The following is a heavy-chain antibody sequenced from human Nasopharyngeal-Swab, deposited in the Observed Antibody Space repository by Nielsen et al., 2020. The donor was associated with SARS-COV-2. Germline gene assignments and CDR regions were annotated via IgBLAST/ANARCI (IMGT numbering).Heavy chain of an antibody. CDR2: IYPGDSDT. D-gene: IGHD2-2*01. Sequence: GESLKISCKGSGYSFTSYWIGWVLQMPGKGLEWMGIIYPGDSDTRYSPSFQGQVTISADKSISTAYLQWSSLKASDTAMYYCARVFVVVPAAIGLSGWFDPWGQGTLVTVSS. J-gene: IGHJ5*02. CDR3: ARVFVVVPAAIGLSGWFDP. V-gene: IGHV5-51*01. CDR1: GYSFTSYW.